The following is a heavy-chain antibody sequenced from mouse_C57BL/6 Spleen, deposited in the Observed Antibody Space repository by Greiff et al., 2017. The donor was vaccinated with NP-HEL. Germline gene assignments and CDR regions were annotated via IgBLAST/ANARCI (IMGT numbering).Heavy chain of an antibody. CDR3: AREQLTDAMDY. D-gene: IGHD3-2*02. CDR2: IHPNSGST. J-gene: IGHJ4*01. CDR1: GYTFTSYW. Sequence: QVQLQQPGAELVKPGASVKLSCKASGYTFTSYWMHWVKQRPGQGLEWIGMIHPNSGSTNYNEKFKSKATLTVDKSSSTAYMQLSSLTSEDSAVYYCAREQLTDAMDYWGKGTSVTVSS. V-gene: IGHV1-64*01.